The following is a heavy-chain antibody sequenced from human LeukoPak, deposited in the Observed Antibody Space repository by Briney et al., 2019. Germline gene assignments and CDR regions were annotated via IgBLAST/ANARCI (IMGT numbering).Heavy chain of an antibody. CDR1: GGSISSYY. CDR2: IYTSGST. D-gene: IGHD3-10*01. J-gene: IGHJ3*02. CDR3: AREFTMVRGDDAFDI. Sequence: SETLSLTCTVSGGSISSYYWSWIRQPAGKGLEWIGRIYTSGSTNYNPSLKSRVTMSVDTSKNQFSLKLSSVTAAGTAVYYCAREFTMVRGDDAFDIWGQGTMVTVSS. V-gene: IGHV4-4*07.